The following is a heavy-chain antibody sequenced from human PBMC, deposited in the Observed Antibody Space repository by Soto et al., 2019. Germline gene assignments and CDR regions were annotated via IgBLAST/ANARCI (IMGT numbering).Heavy chain of an antibody. CDR1: GGSISSGGYY. V-gene: IGHV4-31*03. Sequence: QVQLQESGPGLVKPSQTLSLTCTVSGGSISSGGYYWSWIRQHPGKGLDWIGYIYYSGSTYYNPSLKSRVTISVDTSKNQFSLKLSSVTAAATAVYSCAREGEYSGYDYPQLWSYFDYWGQGTLVTVSS. CDR3: AREGEYSGYDYPQLWSYFDY. D-gene: IGHD5-12*01. J-gene: IGHJ4*02. CDR2: IYYSGST.